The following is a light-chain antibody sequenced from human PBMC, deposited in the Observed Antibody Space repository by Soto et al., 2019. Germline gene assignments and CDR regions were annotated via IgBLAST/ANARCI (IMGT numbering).Light chain of an antibody. CDR1: SSNIGAGYD. CDR2: GNS. CDR3: QSYDSSLSGYVV. V-gene: IGLV1-40*01. J-gene: IGLJ2*01. Sequence: VVTQPPSVSGAPGQRVTISCTGSSSNIGAGYDVHWYQQLPGTAPKLLIYGNSNRPSGVPDRFSGSKSDTSASLAITGLQAEDEADYYCQSYDSSLSGYVVFGGGTKLTVL.